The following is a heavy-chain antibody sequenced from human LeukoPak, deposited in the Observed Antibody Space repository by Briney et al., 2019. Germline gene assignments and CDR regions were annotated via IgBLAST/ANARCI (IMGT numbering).Heavy chain of an antibody. CDR3: ARDWEYSSRFRWYFDL. CDR2: ISSSGRTI. D-gene: IGHD6-13*01. J-gene: IGHJ2*01. V-gene: IGHV3-48*03. Sequence: GGSLRLSCAASGFTFSSCEMNWVRQAPGKGLEWVSYISSSGRTIYYADSVKGRFTISRDNAKNSLYLQMNSLRAEGTAVYYCARDWEYSSRFRWYFDLWGRGTLATVSS. CDR1: GFTFSSCE.